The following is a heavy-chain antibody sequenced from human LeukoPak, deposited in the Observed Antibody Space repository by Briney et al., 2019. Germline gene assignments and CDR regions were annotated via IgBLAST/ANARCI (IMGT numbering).Heavy chain of an antibody. CDR1: GFTFSSYS. CDR2: ISSSSSTI. CDR3: ARDHTGIAARSHAFDI. V-gene: IGHV3-48*04. D-gene: IGHD6-6*01. Sequence: RPGGSLRLSCAASGFTFSSYSMNWVRQAPGKGLEWVSYISSSSSTIYYADSVKGRFTISRDNAKNSLYLQMNSLRAEDTAVYYCARDHTGIAARSHAFDIWGQGTMVTVSS. J-gene: IGHJ3*02.